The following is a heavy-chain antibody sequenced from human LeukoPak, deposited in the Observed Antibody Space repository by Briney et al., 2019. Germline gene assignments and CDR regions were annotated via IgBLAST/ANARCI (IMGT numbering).Heavy chain of an antibody. CDR1: GYTFTAYN. J-gene: IGHJ4*02. Sequence: ASVKVSCKASGYTFTAYNFHWVRQAPGQGLEWMGWINPNSGGTNYAQKFQGRVTMTRDTSISTLYVEVSRLRSDDTAVYYCTRGGGSSFFDYWGQGTLVTVSS. V-gene: IGHV1-2*02. CDR2: INPNSGGT. CDR3: TRGGGSSFFDY. D-gene: IGHD1-26*01.